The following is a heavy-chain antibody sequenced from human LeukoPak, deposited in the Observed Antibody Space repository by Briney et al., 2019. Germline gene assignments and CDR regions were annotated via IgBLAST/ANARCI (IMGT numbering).Heavy chain of an antibody. Sequence: GASVKVSCKASGYTFTDYYIHWVRQAPGQGLEWMGWINPNSGDTNYAQKFQGRVTMTRDTSISIAYMDLSRLRSDDTAAYYCAREYAGTTTIWFDPWGQGTLVTVSS. CDR2: INPNSGDT. J-gene: IGHJ5*02. CDR3: AREYAGTTTIWFDP. D-gene: IGHD1-26*01. V-gene: IGHV1-2*02. CDR1: GYTFTDYY.